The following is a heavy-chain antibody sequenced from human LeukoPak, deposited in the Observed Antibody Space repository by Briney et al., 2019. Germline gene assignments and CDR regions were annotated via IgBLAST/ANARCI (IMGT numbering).Heavy chain of an antibody. CDR3: AKDVIGATPMDV. J-gene: IGHJ6*03. D-gene: IGHD3-10*01. CDR1: GFTFSSYG. Sequence: GGSLRLSCAASGFTFSSYGMSWVRPAPGKGLEWVSAISGSGGSTYYADSVKGRFTISRDNSKNTLYLQMNSLRAEDTAVYYCAKDVIGATPMDVWGKGTTVTISS. V-gene: IGHV3-23*01. CDR2: ISGSGGST.